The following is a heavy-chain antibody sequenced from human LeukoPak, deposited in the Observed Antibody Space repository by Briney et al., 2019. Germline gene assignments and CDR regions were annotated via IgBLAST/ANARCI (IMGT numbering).Heavy chain of an antibody. V-gene: IGHV1-46*02. CDR1: GGTFNNSA. J-gene: IGHJ4*02. Sequence: GSSVKVSCKTSGGTFNNSAISWVRQAPGQGLEWMGIINPSGGSTSYAQKFQGRVTMTRDTSTSTVYMELSSLRSEDTAVYYCARDLVATIQAYWGQGTLVTVPS. CDR2: INPSGGST. D-gene: IGHD5-12*01. CDR3: ARDLVATIQAY.